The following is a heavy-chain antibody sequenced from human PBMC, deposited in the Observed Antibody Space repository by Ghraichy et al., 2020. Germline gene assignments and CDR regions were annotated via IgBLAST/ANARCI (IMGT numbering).Heavy chain of an antibody. J-gene: IGHJ5*02. D-gene: IGHD2-15*01. V-gene: IGHV1-2*02. CDR1: GYTFTGYY. CDR2: INPNSGGT. Sequence: ASVKVSCKASGYTFTGYYMHWVRQAPGQGLEWMGWINPNSGGTNYAQKFQGRVTMTRDTSISTAYMELSRLRSDDTAVYYCASTYCSGGSCYSENWFDPWVQGTLVTVSS. CDR3: ASTYCSGGSCYSENWFDP.